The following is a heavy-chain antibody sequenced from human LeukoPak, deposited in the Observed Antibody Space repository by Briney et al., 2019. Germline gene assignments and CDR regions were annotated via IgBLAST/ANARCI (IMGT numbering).Heavy chain of an antibody. Sequence: GGSLRLSCAASGFTVSSNYMSWVRQAPGKGLEWVSVIYSGGSTYYADSVKGRFTISRDNSKNTLYLQMNSLRAEDTAVYYCAKDGPTYYYGSGSYAYYMDVWGKGTTVTISS. CDR2: IYSGGST. J-gene: IGHJ6*03. D-gene: IGHD3-10*01. CDR1: GFTVSSNY. CDR3: AKDGPTYYYGSGSYAYYMDV. V-gene: IGHV3-66*01.